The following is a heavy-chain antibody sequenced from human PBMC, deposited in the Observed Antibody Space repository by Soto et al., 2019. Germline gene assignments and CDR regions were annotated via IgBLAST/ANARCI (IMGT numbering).Heavy chain of an antibody. CDR1: GYTFTSYY. Sequence: SVKVSCKASGYTFTSYYMHWVRQAPGQGLEWMGMIIPLCGTTNYAQKFKGRLTITADESTNTTYMELSSLKSEDAAVYYCARASIHGSSWYFWFDPWGQGTLVTVSS. CDR2: IIPLCGTT. V-gene: IGHV1-69*13. CDR3: ARASIHGSSWYFWFDP. D-gene: IGHD6-13*01. J-gene: IGHJ5*02.